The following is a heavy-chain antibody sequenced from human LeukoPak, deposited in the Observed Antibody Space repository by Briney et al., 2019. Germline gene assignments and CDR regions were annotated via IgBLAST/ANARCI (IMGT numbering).Heavy chain of an antibody. CDR1: GFTFSSYA. D-gene: IGHD6-19*01. CDR3: AKRPPGIAVAGQYYFDY. J-gene: IGHJ4*02. V-gene: IGHV3-23*01. Sequence: GGSLRLSCAASGFTFSSYAMSWVRQAPGKGLEWVSAISGSGGSTYYADSVKGRFTISRDNSKNTLYLQMNSLRAEDTAVYYCAKRPPGIAVAGQYYFDYWGQGTLVTVSS. CDR2: ISGSGGST.